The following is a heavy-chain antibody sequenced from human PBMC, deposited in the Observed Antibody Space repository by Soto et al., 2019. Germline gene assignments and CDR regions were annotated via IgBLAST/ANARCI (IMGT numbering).Heavy chain of an antibody. V-gene: IGHV6-1*01. Sequence: SHTLSLTCAISGYSVSSNSAAWNLIRQSPSRGLEWLGRTYYRSKWYNDYAVSVKSRITINPDTSKNQFSLQLNSVTPEDTAVYYCARDRGIAAAGYYYYYYGMDVWGQGTTVTVSS. CDR2: TYYRSKWYN. J-gene: IGHJ6*02. D-gene: IGHD6-13*01. CDR3: ARDRGIAAAGYYYYYYGMDV. CDR1: GYSVSSNSAA.